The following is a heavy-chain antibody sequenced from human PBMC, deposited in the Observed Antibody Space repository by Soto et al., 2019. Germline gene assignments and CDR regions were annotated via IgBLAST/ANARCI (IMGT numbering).Heavy chain of an antibody. CDR3: ARLVGLQSGYYYGMDV. CDR1: GYSFTNYW. V-gene: IGHV5-51*01. Sequence: GESLKISCKGSGYSFTNYWIGGVVRMPGKGLEWMGIIFPDDSDTRYSPSFQGQVTISADKSISTASLQWGSLKASDTAMYYCARLVGLQSGYYYGMDVWGQGTTVTVSS. J-gene: IGHJ6*02. D-gene: IGHD1-1*01. CDR2: IFPDDSDT.